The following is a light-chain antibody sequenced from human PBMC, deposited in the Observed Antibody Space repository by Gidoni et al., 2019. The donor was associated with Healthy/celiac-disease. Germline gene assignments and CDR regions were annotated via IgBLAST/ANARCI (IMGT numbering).Light chain of an antibody. CDR1: QSVSSY. CDR2: DAS. V-gene: IGKV3-11*01. J-gene: IGKJ4*01. CDR3: QQRSNWPLA. Sequence: EIVLTQSPATLSLSPGERATLSCRASQSVSSYLAWYQQKPGQAPRLLIYDASNRATGIPARFSGSGSGTDFTLTISSLEPEDFAVYYCQQRSNWPLAFGCXAKVEIK.